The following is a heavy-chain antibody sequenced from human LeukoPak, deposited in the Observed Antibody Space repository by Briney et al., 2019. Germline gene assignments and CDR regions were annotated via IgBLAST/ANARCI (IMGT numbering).Heavy chain of an antibody. J-gene: IGHJ4*02. CDR2: IYYSGST. V-gene: IGHV4-59*01. CDR1: GDSISNYY. CDR3: ARETCIGGSCFQFDF. Sequence: SETLSLTCTVSGDSISNYYWSWIRQSPGKGLEWIGYIYYSGSTNYNPSLKSRVTISVDTSKNQFSLKLSSVTAADTAVYYCARETCIGGSCFQFDFWGQGILVTVSS. D-gene: IGHD2-15*01.